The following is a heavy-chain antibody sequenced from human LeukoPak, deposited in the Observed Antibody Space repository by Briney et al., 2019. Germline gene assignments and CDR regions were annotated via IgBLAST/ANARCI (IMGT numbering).Heavy chain of an antibody. J-gene: IGHJ4*02. CDR1: GGSISSYY. D-gene: IGHD6-13*01. CDR2: IYSTGST. Sequence: SETLSLTCSVSGGSISSYYWSWIRQPAGKGLEWIGRIYSTGSTNYSPSLKSRVTMSVDKSKNQFSLNLSSVTAADTAVYYCARGIADPYSFDSWGQGTLVTVSS. V-gene: IGHV4-4*07. CDR3: ARGIADPYSFDS.